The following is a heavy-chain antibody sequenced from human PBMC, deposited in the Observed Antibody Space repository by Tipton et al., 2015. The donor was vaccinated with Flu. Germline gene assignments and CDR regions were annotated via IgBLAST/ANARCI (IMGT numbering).Heavy chain of an antibody. D-gene: IGHD6-13*01. V-gene: IGHV3-11*04. CDR1: GFTFSDYH. Sequence: SLRLSCAASGFTFSDYHMSWIRQAPGKGLEWVSYISSSGSTIYYADSVKGRFTISRDNAKNSLYLQMNSLRAEDTAVYYCAREGPRWIAAAGEFDPWGQGTLVTVSS. J-gene: IGHJ5*02. CDR2: ISSSGSTI. CDR3: AREGPRWIAAAGEFDP.